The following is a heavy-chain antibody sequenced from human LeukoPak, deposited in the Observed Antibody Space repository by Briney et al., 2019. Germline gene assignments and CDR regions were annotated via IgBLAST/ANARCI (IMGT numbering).Heavy chain of an antibody. V-gene: IGHV1-2*02. Sequence: ASVKVSCKASGYTFTGYYMHWVRQAPGQGLEWMGWVNPNSGGTNYAQKFQGRVTMTRDTSISTAYMELSRLRPDDTAVYYCARVREDGYNYYYYYYMDVWGKGTTVTISS. J-gene: IGHJ6*03. CDR1: GYTFTGYY. CDR3: ARVREDGYNYYYYYYMDV. CDR2: VNPNSGGT. D-gene: IGHD5-24*01.